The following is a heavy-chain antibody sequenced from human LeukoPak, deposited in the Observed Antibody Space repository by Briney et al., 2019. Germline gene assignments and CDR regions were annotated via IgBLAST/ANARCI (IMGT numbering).Heavy chain of an antibody. V-gene: IGHV4-59*08. J-gene: IGHJ6*02. CDR2: IYYSGST. Sequence: SETLSLTSTVSGGSISSYYWSWIRQPPGKGLEWIGYIYYSGSTNYNPSLKSRVTISVDTSKNQFSLKLSSVTAADTAVYYCAGSYYLYYYGMDVWGQGTTVTVSS. D-gene: IGHD3-10*01. CDR1: GGSISSYY. CDR3: AGSYYLYYYGMDV.